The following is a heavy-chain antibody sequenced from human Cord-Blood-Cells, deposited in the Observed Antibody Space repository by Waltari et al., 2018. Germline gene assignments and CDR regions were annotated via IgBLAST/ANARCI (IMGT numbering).Heavy chain of an antibody. Sequence: QVQLVQSGAEVQKPGSSVKVSCKASGGPFSSDAISWVRQAPVQGLEWMGGIIPIFGTANYAQKFQGRVTITEDKSTGTAYMELSSLRSEDTGVYYCARDSTTIFGGVIFGYWGQGTLVTVSS. CDR3: ARDSTTIFGGVIFGY. CDR2: IIPIFGTA. J-gene: IGHJ4*02. D-gene: IGHD3-3*01. CDR1: GGPFSSDA. V-gene: IGHV1-69*06.